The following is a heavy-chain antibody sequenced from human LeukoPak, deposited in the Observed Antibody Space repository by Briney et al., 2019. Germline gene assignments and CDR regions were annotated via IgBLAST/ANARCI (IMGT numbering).Heavy chain of an antibody. CDR1: GFSFTKYA. J-gene: IGHJ3*02. Sequence: GGSLRLSCAASGFSFTKYAMNWVRQAPGKGLEWVAVVIGSSGATDYADSVKGRFTISRDNSKNTLYLQMNSLRAEDTAVYYCAREISRTGAFDIWGQGTMVTVSS. CDR3: AREISRTGAFDI. V-gene: IGHV3-23*01. CDR2: VIGSSGAT. D-gene: IGHD3-3*02.